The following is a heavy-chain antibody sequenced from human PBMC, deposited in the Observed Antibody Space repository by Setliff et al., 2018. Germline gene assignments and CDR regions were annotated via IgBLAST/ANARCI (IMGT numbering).Heavy chain of an antibody. D-gene: IGHD2-15*01. J-gene: IGHJ4*02. Sequence: NPSETLSLTCTVSGGSISSGDYYWSWIRQPPGKGLEWIGYIYYSGSTYYNPSLKSRVTIPVDTSKNQFSLKLSSVTAADTAVYYCARVIANCSGGSCYPYYFDYWSQGTLVTVSS. CDR2: IYYSGST. CDR1: GGSISSGDYY. V-gene: IGHV4-30-4*08. CDR3: ARVIANCSGGSCYPYYFDY.